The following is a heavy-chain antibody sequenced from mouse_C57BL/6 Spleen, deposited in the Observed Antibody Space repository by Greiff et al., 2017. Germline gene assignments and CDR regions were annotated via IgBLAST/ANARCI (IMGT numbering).Heavy chain of an antibody. CDR1: GYTFTDYN. CDR3: ASMGNWAMDY. J-gene: IGHJ4*01. V-gene: IGHV1-22*01. Sequence: EVQLQESGPELVKPGASVKMSCKASGYTFTDYNMHWVKQSHGKSLEWIGYINPNNGGTSYNQKFKGKATLTVNKSSSTAYMELRSLTSEDSAVYYCASMGNWAMDYWGQGTSVTVSS. D-gene: IGHD2-1*01. CDR2: INPNNGGT.